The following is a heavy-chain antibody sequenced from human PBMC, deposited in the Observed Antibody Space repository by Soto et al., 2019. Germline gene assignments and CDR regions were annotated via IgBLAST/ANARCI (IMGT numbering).Heavy chain of an antibody. Sequence: ASVKLSCKVCGDTLTELSMHWVRQAPKKGLEWMGGFDPEDGETIYAQKFQGRVTMTEDTSTDTAYMELSSLRSEDTAVYYCATPPKYCSSTSCFDYWGQGTLVTVSS. D-gene: IGHD2-2*01. CDR3: ATPPKYCSSTSCFDY. CDR2: FDPEDGET. V-gene: IGHV1-24*01. J-gene: IGHJ4*02. CDR1: GDTLTELS.